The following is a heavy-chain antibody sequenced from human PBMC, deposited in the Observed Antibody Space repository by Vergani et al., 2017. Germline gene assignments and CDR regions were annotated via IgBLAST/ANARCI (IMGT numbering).Heavy chain of an antibody. D-gene: IGHD4-23*01. V-gene: IGHV4-39*07. Sequence: QLQLQESGPGLVKPSETLSLTCTVSGGSISSSSYYWGWIRQPPGKGLEWIGSIYYSVSTYYNPSLKSRVTISVDTSKNQFSLKLSSVTTADTAVYYCARERDGGYSDYWGQGTLVTVSS. J-gene: IGHJ4*02. CDR3: ARERDGGYSDY. CDR1: GGSISSSSYY. CDR2: IYYSVST.